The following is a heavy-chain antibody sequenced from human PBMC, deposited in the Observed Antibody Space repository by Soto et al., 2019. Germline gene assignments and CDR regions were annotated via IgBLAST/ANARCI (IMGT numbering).Heavy chain of an antibody. V-gene: IGHV2-5*01. D-gene: IGHD6-6*01. CDR3: ARGLATLPVFAFDI. J-gene: IGHJ3*02. Sequence: QGTLKESGPTLVKPTQTLTLTWSFSAFSLSTSGVGVGWIRQSPGKALEWLGLIYWRGDEHYRPSLKSTLSIIKDASKNHVVLIMTDMDPVDTATYYYARGLATLPVFAFDIWGQGTMVTVSS. CDR1: AFSLSTSGVG. CDR2: IYWRGDE.